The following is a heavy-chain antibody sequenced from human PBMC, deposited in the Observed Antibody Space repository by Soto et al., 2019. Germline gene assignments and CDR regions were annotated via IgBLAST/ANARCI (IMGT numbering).Heavy chain of an antibody. CDR3: AREIVGRTGGE. CDR2: ITPNNGNT. Sequence: ASVKVSCKASGYTFVSYGISWVRQAPGQGPERLGWITPNNGNTKYVQRLQGRVTMTTDTSTSTAYMELRSLRSDDTAVDYCAREIVGRTGGEWGQGTLVTVSS. D-gene: IGHD1-26*01. V-gene: IGHV1-18*01. J-gene: IGHJ4*02. CDR1: GYTFVSYG.